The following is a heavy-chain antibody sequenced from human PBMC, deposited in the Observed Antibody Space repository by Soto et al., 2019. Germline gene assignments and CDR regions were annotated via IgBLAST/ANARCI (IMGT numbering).Heavy chain of an antibody. CDR3: ARSYSYGSYWYFDY. CDR2: ITVYNGNT. CDR1: GYTFTNYG. D-gene: IGHD5-18*01. V-gene: IGHV1-18*04. Sequence: QVHLVQSGTEVKKPGASVRVSCKASGYTFTNYGVSWVRQAPGQGLEWMGWITVYNGNTHYAQNLQGRVTMTTDTSTRTAHMELWILGSDDTAVYYCARSYSYGSYWYFDYWGQGALVIVSS. J-gene: IGHJ4*02.